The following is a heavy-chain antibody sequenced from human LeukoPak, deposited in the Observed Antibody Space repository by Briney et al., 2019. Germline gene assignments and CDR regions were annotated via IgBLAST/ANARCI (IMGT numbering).Heavy chain of an antibody. D-gene: IGHD5-18*01. CDR1: GGSISSSSYY. CDR3: ARDRGYSYGLTAFDY. V-gene: IGHV4-39*07. CDR2: IYYSGST. Sequence: SETLSLTCTVSGGSISSSSYYWGWIRQPPGKGLEWIGSIYYSGSTYYNPSLKSRVTISVDTSKNQLSLKLSSVTAADTAVYYCARDRGYSYGLTAFDYWGQGTLVTVSS. J-gene: IGHJ4*02.